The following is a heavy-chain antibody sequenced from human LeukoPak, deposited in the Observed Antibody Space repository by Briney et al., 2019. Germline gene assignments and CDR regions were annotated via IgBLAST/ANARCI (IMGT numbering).Heavy chain of an antibody. CDR3: ARESPNSYYDILTGYYTRYFQH. Sequence: ASVKVSCKASGYTFTSYAMNWARQAPGQGLEWMGWINTNTGNPTYAQGFTGRFVFSLDTSVSTAYLQISSLKAEDTAVYYCARESPNSYYDILTGYYTRYFQHWGQGTLVTVSA. CDR1: GYTFTSYA. V-gene: IGHV7-4-1*02. J-gene: IGHJ1*01. CDR2: INTNTGNP. D-gene: IGHD3-9*01.